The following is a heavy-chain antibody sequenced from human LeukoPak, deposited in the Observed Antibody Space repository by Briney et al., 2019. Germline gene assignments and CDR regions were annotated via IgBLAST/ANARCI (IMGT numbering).Heavy chain of an antibody. CDR3: AREGVATIWGTYYYYMDV. Sequence: GGSLRLSCAASGFTFDDYGMSWVRQAPGKGLEWVSGINWNGGSTGYADSVEGRFTISRDNAKNSLYLQMNSLRAEDTALYYYAREGVATIWGTYYYYMDVWGKGTTVTVSS. J-gene: IGHJ6*03. CDR2: INWNGGST. CDR1: GFTFDDYG. D-gene: IGHD5-12*01. V-gene: IGHV3-20*04.